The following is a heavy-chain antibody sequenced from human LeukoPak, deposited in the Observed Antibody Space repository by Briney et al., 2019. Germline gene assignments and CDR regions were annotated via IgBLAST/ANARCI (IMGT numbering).Heavy chain of an antibody. Sequence: SETLSLTCAVYGGSFSGYYWSWIRQPPGKGLEWIGVTNHSVCTNYNPSLQSRVTISVDTSKNQFSLELSSVTAADTAVYYCARGGLRYFDWLLQEFDYWGQGTLVTVSS. CDR1: GGSFSGYY. J-gene: IGHJ4*02. CDR3: ARGGLRYFDWLLQEFDY. CDR2: TNHSVCT. V-gene: IGHV4-34*01. D-gene: IGHD3-9*01.